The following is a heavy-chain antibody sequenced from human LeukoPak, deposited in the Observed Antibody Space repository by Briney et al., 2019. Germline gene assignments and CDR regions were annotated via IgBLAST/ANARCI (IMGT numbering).Heavy chain of an antibody. CDR2: IIWSGGST. V-gene: IGHV3-20*04. Sequence: GGSLRLSCAASGFTFDDYGMSWVRQAPGKGLEWVSGIIWSGGSTGYADSVKGRFTISRDNAKNSLYLQMNSLRAEDTALYYCARDLMGIAYRGAFYYWGQGTLVTVSS. CDR3: ARDLMGIAYRGAFYY. CDR1: GFTFDDYG. J-gene: IGHJ4*02. D-gene: IGHD6-13*01.